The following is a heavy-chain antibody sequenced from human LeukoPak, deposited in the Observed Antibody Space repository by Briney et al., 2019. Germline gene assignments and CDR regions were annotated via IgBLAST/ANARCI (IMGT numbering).Heavy chain of an antibody. CDR2: IYYSGST. CDR3: ARGISGYFDL. D-gene: IGHD2-15*01. V-gene: IGHV4-30-4*01. Sequence: SETLSLTCTVSGGSISSGDYYWRWIRQPPGKGLEWIGYIYYSGSTYYNPSLKSRVTISVDTSKNQFSLKLSSVTAADTAVYYCARGISGYFDLWGRGTLVTVSS. CDR1: GGSISSGDYY. J-gene: IGHJ2*01.